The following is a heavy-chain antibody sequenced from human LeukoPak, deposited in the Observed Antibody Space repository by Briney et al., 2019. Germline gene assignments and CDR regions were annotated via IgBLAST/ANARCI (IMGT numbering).Heavy chain of an antibody. Sequence: PGGSLRLSCAASGFTFSSYWMSWVRQAPGKGLEWVANIKQDGSEKYYVDSVKGRITISRDNAKNSLSLQMNSLRAEDTAVYYCARDPGRERSYYFDYWGQGTLVTVSS. D-gene: IGHD1-1*01. V-gene: IGHV3-7*01. J-gene: IGHJ4*02. CDR3: ARDPGRERSYYFDY. CDR1: GFTFSSYW. CDR2: IKQDGSEK.